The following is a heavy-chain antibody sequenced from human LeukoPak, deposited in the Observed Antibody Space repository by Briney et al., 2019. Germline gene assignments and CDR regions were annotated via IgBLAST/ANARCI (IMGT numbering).Heavy chain of an antibody. Sequence: PGGSLRLSCAASGFTFDDYAMHWVRQAPGKALEWVAGISWNSAIIAYADSVKGRFTISRGNAKNSLSLQMNSLRTEDMAFYYCAKDRFSSSWNYFGYWGQGTLVTVSS. CDR3: AKDRFSSSWNYFGY. CDR2: ISWNSAII. V-gene: IGHV3-9*03. J-gene: IGHJ4*02. CDR1: GFTFDDYA. D-gene: IGHD6-13*01.